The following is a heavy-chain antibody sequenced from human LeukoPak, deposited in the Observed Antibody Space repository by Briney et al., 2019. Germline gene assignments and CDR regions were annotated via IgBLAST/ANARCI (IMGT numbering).Heavy chain of an antibody. Sequence: GGSLRHSCAASGFTFSSYAMSWVRQAPGKGLEWVSAISGSGGSTYYADSVKGRFTISRDNSKNTLYLQMNSLRAEDTAVYYCAKSNYYDSSGYYPPFDYWGQGTLVTVSS. CDR3: AKSNYYDSSGYYPPFDY. CDR1: GFTFSSYA. J-gene: IGHJ4*02. D-gene: IGHD3-22*01. CDR2: ISGSGGST. V-gene: IGHV3-23*01.